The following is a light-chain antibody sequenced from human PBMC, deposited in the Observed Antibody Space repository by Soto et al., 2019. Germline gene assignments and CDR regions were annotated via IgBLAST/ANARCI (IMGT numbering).Light chain of an antibody. Sequence: DIQLTQSPSFLSASVGDRVTITCRASQGLSSDLAWYQQKPGKAPKLLIYAASTLQSGVPSRFSGSGSWTEFTLTISSLQAEDFATYYCQQLNSYPITFGQGTRLEIK. CDR3: QQLNSYPIT. J-gene: IGKJ5*01. CDR1: QGLSSD. CDR2: AAS. V-gene: IGKV1-9*01.